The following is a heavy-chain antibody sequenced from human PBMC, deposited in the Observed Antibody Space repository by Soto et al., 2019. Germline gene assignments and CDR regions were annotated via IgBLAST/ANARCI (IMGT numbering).Heavy chain of an antibody. CDR3: ARDVNYGDYVDY. D-gene: IGHD4-17*01. CDR1: GYTFTSYA. J-gene: IGHJ4*02. Sequence: QVQLVQSGAEVKKPGASVKVSCKASGYTFTSYAMHWVRQAPGQRLEWMGWINAGNGNTKYSQNFQGRVTITRDTAASTAYMELSSLRSEDTAVYYCARDVNYGDYVDYWGQGTLVTVSS. V-gene: IGHV1-3*01. CDR2: INAGNGNT.